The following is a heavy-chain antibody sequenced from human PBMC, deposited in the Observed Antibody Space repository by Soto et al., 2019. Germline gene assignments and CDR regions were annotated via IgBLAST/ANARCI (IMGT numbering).Heavy chain of an antibody. D-gene: IGHD3-10*01. Sequence: EVQLVESGGGLVQPGGSLRLSCAASGFTFSNYWMTWVRQAPGKGLEWVANIIKDGNEKSYVDSVKGRFTISRDNAKNSLYLEMNNLRVEATAVYYCARDWGGLGYWCQGTLVTVSS. CDR3: ARDWGGLGY. J-gene: IGHJ4*02. CDR2: IIKDGNEK. V-gene: IGHV3-7*03. CDR1: GFTFSNYW.